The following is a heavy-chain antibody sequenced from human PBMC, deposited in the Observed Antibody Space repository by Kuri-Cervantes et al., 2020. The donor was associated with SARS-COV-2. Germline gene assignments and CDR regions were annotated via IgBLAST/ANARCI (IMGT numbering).Heavy chain of an antibody. D-gene: IGHD2-15*01. Sequence: GESLKISCKGSGYSFTSYWISWVRQMPGKGLEWMGRIDPSDSYTNYSPSFQGHVTISADKSISTAYLQWSSLKASDTAMYYCARHGVAPCQGGICYDSDHWGQGTLVTVYS. J-gene: IGHJ4*02. V-gene: IGHV5-10-1*01. CDR3: ARHGVAPCQGGICYDSDH. CDR2: IDPSDSYT. CDR1: GYSFTSYW.